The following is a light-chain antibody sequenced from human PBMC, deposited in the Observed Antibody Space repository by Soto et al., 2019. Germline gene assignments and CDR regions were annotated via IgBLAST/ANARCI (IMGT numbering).Light chain of an antibody. V-gene: IGLV2-14*03. CDR1: PSDIGAYNY. CDR3: GAYTISSSLMI. J-gene: IGLJ2*01. Sequence: QSVLTQPASVSGSPGQSITISCSGTPSDIGAYNYVSWYQHLPGKAPKVIIYDVTNRPSGVSSRFSGPKSGTTASLTISGLQAEDEANYYCGAYTISSSLMIFGGGTKVTVL. CDR2: DVT.